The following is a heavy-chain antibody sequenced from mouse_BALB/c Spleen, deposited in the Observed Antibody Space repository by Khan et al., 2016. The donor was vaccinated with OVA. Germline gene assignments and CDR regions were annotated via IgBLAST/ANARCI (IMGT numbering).Heavy chain of an antibody. CDR3: TRGNYYGSSSWFAY. V-gene: IGHV1-18*01. Sequence: EVQLQESGPELVKPGASVKISCKTSGYTFTEYTLHWVKQSHGKSLEWIGGVNPNNGYTTYNQNFKATLTVDKSSSTAYMELRSLTSEDSAVFYCTRGNYYGSSSWFAYWGQGTLVTVSA. CDR2: VNPNNGYT. J-gene: IGHJ3*01. D-gene: IGHD1-1*01. CDR1: GYTFTEYT.